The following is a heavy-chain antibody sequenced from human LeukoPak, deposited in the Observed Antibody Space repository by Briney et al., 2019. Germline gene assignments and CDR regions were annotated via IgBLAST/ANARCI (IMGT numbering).Heavy chain of an antibody. Sequence: GGYLRLSCAASGFTLSSKYMTWVRQAPDRGLEWVSIIFRSGTTYYADSVKGRFIISRDNSKNMVYLQMNSLRVDDAAVYYCARLDIGETDAFDIWGQGTLVTVSS. V-gene: IGHV3-53*01. CDR1: GFTLSSKY. CDR2: IFRSGTT. J-gene: IGHJ3*02. CDR3: ARLDIGETDAFDI. D-gene: IGHD3-9*01.